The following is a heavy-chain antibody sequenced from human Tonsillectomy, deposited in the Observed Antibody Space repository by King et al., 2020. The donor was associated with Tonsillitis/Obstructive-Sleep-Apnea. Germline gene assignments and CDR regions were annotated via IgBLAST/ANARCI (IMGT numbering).Heavy chain of an antibody. CDR2: IYHSGST. V-gene: IGHV4-4*02. J-gene: IGHJ5*02. Sequence: QLQESGPGLVKPSGTLSLTCAVSGGSISSSNWWSWVRQPPGKGREWIGEIYHSGSTNYNPSRKSRVTISVDKSKNQFSLKLSSVTAAGTAVYYCACRGYCSGGKPFDPWGQGTLVTVSS. D-gene: IGHD2-15*01. CDR3: ACRGYCSGGKPFDP. CDR1: GGSISSSNW.